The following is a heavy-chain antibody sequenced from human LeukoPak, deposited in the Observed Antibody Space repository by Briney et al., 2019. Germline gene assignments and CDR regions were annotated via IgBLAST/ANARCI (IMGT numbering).Heavy chain of an antibody. CDR1: GFTFSSYV. D-gene: IGHD3-9*01. CDR3: ARGKGVNVLRYFDWLLSFDY. Sequence: GGSLRLSCAASGFTFSSYVMHWVRQAPGKGLEWVAFIWYDGSNKYYADSVKGRFTISRDNSKNTLYLHMNSLRAEDTAVYYCARGKGVNVLRYFDWLLSFDYWGQGTLVTVSS. J-gene: IGHJ4*02. V-gene: IGHV3-33*01. CDR2: IWYDGSNK.